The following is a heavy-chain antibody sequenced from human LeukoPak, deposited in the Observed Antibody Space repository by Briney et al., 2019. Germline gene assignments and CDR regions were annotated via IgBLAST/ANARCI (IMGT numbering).Heavy chain of an antibody. J-gene: IGHJ4*02. V-gene: IGHV1-18*03. CDR1: GYTFTSFG. Sequence: ASVKVSCKASGYTFTSFGISWVRQAPGQGLEWMGWISTYNGSTNYAQKLQGRVTMTTDTSTSRVYMDLRSLRSDDIAVYYCARDLAGSAWYTTFDYWGQGTLVTVSS. D-gene: IGHD6-19*01. CDR3: ARDLAGSAWYTTFDY. CDR2: ISTYNGST.